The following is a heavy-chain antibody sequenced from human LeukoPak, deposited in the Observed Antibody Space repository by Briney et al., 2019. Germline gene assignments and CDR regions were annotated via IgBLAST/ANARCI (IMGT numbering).Heavy chain of an antibody. Sequence: SETLSLTCAVYGGSFSGYYWSWIRQPPGKGLEWIGEINHSGSTNYNPSLKSRVTISVDTSKNQFSPKLSSVTAADTAVYYCARGQEGYSYGYDFDYWGQGTLVTVSS. CDR1: GGSFSGYY. D-gene: IGHD5-18*01. CDR3: ARGQEGYSYGYDFDY. CDR2: INHSGST. V-gene: IGHV4-34*01. J-gene: IGHJ4*02.